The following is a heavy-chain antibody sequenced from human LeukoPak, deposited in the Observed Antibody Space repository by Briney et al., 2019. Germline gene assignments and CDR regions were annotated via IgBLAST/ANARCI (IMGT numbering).Heavy chain of an antibody. CDR1: GYTFTSYD. Sequence: GASVKVSCKASGYTFTSYDINWVRQATGQGLEWMGWMNPNSGNTGYAQKFQGRVTMTRNTSISTAYMELSSLRSEDTAVYYCARQAIVWFGESYWFDPWGQGTLVTVSS. CDR2: MNPNSGNT. D-gene: IGHD3-10*01. J-gene: IGHJ5*02. CDR3: ARQAIVWFGESYWFDP. V-gene: IGHV1-8*01.